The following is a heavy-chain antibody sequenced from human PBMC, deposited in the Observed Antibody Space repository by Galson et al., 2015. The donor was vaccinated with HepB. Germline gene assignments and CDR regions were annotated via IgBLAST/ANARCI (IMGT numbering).Heavy chain of an antibody. CDR1: GFTFSRSW. V-gene: IGHV3-74*01. Sequence: SLRLSCAASGFTFSRSWMHWVRHVPGKGLMWISHINSGGSSTNYADSVKGRFTISRDNANNTLYLQMNSLRAEDTAVYYCAKGGCRSTSCLDNWGQGTLVTVSS. CDR3: AKGGCRSTSCLDN. CDR2: INSGGSST. J-gene: IGHJ4*02. D-gene: IGHD2-2*01.